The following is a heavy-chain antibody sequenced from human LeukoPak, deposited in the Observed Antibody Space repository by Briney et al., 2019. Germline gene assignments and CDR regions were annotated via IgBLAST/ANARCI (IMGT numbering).Heavy chain of an antibody. CDR2: IYYTGST. CDR1: GGSISSYY. J-gene: IGHJ5*02. CDR3: ARHFLPGRPGGRFDP. D-gene: IGHD6-6*01. V-gene: IGHV4-59*08. Sequence: SETLSLTCTVSGGSISSYYWSWIRQPPGKGLECIGYIYYTGSTNYNPSLKSRLTISVDTSENQFSLRLSSVTASDTAVYYCARHFLPGRPGGRFDPWGQGILVTVSS.